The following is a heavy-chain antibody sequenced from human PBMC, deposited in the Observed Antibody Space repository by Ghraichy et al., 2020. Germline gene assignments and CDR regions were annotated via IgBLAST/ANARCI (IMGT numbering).Heavy chain of an antibody. CDR3: ARELFMTAEGATPDY. V-gene: IGHV1-18*01. Sequence: ASVKVSCKTSGYSFNSYAINWVRQAPGQGLEWMGWNSAYSGNTFYAQKLQGRVTMTTDASTSTAYMELRSLTCDDTAVYYCARELFMTAEGATPDYWCQGTLVTFSS. J-gene: IGHJ4*02. CDR2: NSAYSGNT. CDR1: GYSFNSYA. D-gene: IGHD1-26*01.